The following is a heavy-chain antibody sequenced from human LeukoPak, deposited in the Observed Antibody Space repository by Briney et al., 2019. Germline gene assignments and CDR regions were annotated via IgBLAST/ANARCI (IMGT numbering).Heavy chain of an antibody. D-gene: IGHD6-13*01. J-gene: IGHJ4*02. CDR1: GFNFNNYD. CDR3: AKSSSSWSPFDY. Sequence: PGGSLRLSCVASGFNFNNYDLHWVRQAPGKGLEWVAFIKFHGHETFYADSVGGRFTISRDNSKNTLYLQMNSLRAEDTAVYYCAKSSSSWSPFDYWGQGTLVTVSS. V-gene: IGHV3-30*02. CDR2: IKFHGHET.